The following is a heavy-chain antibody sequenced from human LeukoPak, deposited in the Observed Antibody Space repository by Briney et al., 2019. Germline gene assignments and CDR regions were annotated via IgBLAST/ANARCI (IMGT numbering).Heavy chain of an antibody. J-gene: IGHJ6*03. CDR2: IYTSGST. Sequence: SETLSLTCTVSGGSISSGHYFWTWIRQPAGKGLEWIGRIYTSGSTNYNPSLKSRVTISLDTSKNQFSLNLNSVTAADTAMYYCARDMDFYMDVWGKGSTVTVSS. CDR3: ARDMDFYMDV. CDR1: GGSISSGHYF. V-gene: IGHV4-61*02. D-gene: IGHD3/OR15-3a*01.